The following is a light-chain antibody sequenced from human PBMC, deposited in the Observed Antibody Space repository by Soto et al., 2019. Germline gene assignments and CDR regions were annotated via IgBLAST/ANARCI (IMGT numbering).Light chain of an antibody. CDR1: SSDIGGSNY. J-gene: IGLJ3*02. CDR3: CSYAGGFTWV. V-gene: IGLV2-11*01. CDR2: DVS. Sequence: QSALTQPRSVSGSPGQSVTISCTGTSSDIGGSNYVSWYQHHPGKAPKLMIYDVSKRPSGVPDRFSGSKSGNTASLTISGLQAEDEADYYCCSYAGGFTWVFGGGTKLTV.